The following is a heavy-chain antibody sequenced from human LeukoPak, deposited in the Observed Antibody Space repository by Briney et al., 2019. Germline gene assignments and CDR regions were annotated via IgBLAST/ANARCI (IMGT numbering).Heavy chain of an antibody. CDR3: ARDRRGLAYCGGDCYWFDP. J-gene: IGHJ5*02. CDR1: GGSISSYY. V-gene: IGHV4-59*01. D-gene: IGHD2-21*02. CDR2: IYYSGST. Sequence: SETLSLTCTVSGGSISSYYWSWIRQPPGKGLEWIGYIYYSGSTNYNPSLKSRVTISVDTSKNQFSLKLSSVTAADTAVYYCARDRRGLAYCGGDCYWFDPWGQGTLVTVS.